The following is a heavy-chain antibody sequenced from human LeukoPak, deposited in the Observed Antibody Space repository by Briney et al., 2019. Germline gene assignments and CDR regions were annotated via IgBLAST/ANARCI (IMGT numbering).Heavy chain of an antibody. CDR1: GFTFDDYA. J-gene: IGHJ4*02. Sequence: GGSLRLSCAASGFTFDDYAMHWVRQAPGKGLEWVSLITWDGDSTYYADSVKGRFTISRDNAKNSLYLQMNSLRAEDTAVYYCARGSYDYVWGSYRYPTAYYFDYWGQGTLVTVSS. CDR3: ARGSYDYVWGSYRYPTAYYFDY. D-gene: IGHD3-16*02. V-gene: IGHV3-43D*03. CDR2: ITWDGDST.